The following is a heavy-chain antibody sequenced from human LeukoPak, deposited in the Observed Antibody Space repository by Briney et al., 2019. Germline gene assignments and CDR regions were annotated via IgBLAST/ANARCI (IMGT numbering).Heavy chain of an antibody. Sequence: SETLSLTCTVSGGSISSSSYYWGWIRQPPGKGLEWIGSIHYSASTNYNPSLKSRVTISVDTSKNQFSLKLSSVTAADTAVYYCARGYCSGGSCYSYYYYNYMDVWGKGTTVTVSS. CDR3: ARGYCSGGSCYSYYYYNYMDV. CDR1: GGSISSSSYY. J-gene: IGHJ6*03. CDR2: IHYSAST. D-gene: IGHD2-15*01. V-gene: IGHV4-39*07.